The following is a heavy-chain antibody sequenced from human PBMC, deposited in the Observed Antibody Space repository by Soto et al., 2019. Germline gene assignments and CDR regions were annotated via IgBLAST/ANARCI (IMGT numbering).Heavy chain of an antibody. Sequence: ASVKVSCKASGYSFTSLHFNWVRQATGQGLEWIGWMNPHSGDTGFAQRFQGRVTMTRNTSINTSYMELSRLGSDDTAIYYCARMASSGSLNWFDPWGQGTLVTVSS. J-gene: IGHJ5*02. D-gene: IGHD3-10*01. CDR1: GYSFTSLH. CDR3: ARMASSGSLNWFDP. CDR2: MNPHSGDT. V-gene: IGHV1-8*01.